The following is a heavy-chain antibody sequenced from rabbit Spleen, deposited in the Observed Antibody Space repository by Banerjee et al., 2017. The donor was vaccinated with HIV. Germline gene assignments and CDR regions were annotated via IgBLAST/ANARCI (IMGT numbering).Heavy chain of an antibody. CDR3: VRVVATMTMVITFHFNL. Sequence: QEQLVESGGGLVQPGGSLKLSCKASGFDFSSYGVSWVRQAPGKGLEWIGYIDPVFGSTYYASWVNGRFTISSHNAQNTLYLQLNSLTAADTATYFCVRVVATMTMVITFHFNLWGQGTLVTVS. D-gene: IGHD2-1*01. CDR2: IDPVFGST. J-gene: IGHJ4*01. CDR1: GFDFSSYG. V-gene: IGHV1S47*01.